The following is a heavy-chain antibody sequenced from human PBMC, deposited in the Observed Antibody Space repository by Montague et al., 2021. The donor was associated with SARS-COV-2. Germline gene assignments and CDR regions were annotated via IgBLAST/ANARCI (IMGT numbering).Heavy chain of an antibody. CDR1: GFTFNTYG. D-gene: IGHD6-19*01. Sequence: SLRLSCAASGFTFNTYGMHWVRQFPGKGLEWVAAIRYDGTTQYYIDSVKGRFTVSRDNSQSTLYLQMNSLRTEDTAVYFCARDLVAAAGIPHYLYSGLDVWGQGTTVAVSS. CDR3: ARDLVAAAGIPHYLYSGLDV. V-gene: IGHV3-33*08. CDR2: IRYDGTTQ. J-gene: IGHJ6*02.